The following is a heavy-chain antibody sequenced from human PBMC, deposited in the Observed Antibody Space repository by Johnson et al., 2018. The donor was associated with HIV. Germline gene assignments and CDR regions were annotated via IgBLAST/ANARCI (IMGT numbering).Heavy chain of an antibody. CDR3: ARDPHEWELLGGAFDI. Sequence: QVQLVESGGGVVQPGRSLRLSCAASGFTFNNYAIHWVRQAPGKGLEWVAVISYDGSNIYYANSVKGRFTISRDNSKNTLYLQMNSLRAEDTAVYYCARDPHEWELLGGAFDIWGQGTMVTVS. D-gene: IGHD1-26*01. CDR1: GFTFNNYA. V-gene: IGHV3-30*04. CDR2: ISYDGSNI. J-gene: IGHJ3*02.